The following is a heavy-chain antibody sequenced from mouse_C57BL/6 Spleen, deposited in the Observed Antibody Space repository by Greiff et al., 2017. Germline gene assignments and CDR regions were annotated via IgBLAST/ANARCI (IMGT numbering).Heavy chain of an antibody. D-gene: IGHD1-1*01. Sequence: EVQRVESGGGLVKPGGSLKLSCAASGFTFSDYGMHWVRQAPEKGLEWVAYISSGSSTIYYADTVKGRFTISRDNAKPTLFLQMTSLRSEDTAMYYCARPPYYGSSSPWFAYWGQGTLVTVSA. J-gene: IGHJ3*01. V-gene: IGHV5-17*01. CDR2: ISSGSSTI. CDR1: GFTFSDYG. CDR3: ARPPYYGSSSPWFAY.